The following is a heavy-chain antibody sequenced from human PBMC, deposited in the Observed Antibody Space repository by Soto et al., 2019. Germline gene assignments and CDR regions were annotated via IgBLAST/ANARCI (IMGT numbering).Heavy chain of an antibody. CDR1: GGSFSGYY. CDR2: INHSGST. V-gene: IGHV4-34*01. J-gene: IGHJ6*02. D-gene: IGHD3-10*01. Sequence: SETLSLTCAVYGGSFSGYYWTWIRQPPGTGLEWIGEINHSGSTNYNPSLKSRVTISVDTSKNQFSLKLTSVTAADTAVYYCASPSPRVWFGEPHYYYYYGMDVWGQGTTVTVSS. CDR3: ASPSPRVWFGEPHYYYYYGMDV.